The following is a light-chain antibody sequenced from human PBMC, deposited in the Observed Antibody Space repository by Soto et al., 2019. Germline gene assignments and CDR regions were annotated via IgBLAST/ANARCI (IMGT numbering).Light chain of an antibody. CDR1: QGLSSW. Sequence: DVQMTQPPSSVSASVGDRVTITCRASQGLSSWLAWYQQKPGKAPKLLIYAASSLQSGVPSRFGGSGSGTDFTLPISSLQPEDFATYYCQQAHHFPLTFGGGTRVEIK. CDR3: QQAHHFPLT. V-gene: IGKV1-12*01. CDR2: AAS. J-gene: IGKJ4*01.